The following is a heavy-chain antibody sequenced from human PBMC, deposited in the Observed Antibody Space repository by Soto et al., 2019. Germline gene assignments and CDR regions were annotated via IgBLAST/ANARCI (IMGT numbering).Heavy chain of an antibody. CDR1: GLTCSSYW. Sequence: LRLSWASSGLTCSSYWMSWVRQAPVNGREVVANIKQDGSQKYYVGSVKGRFHISRDNAKNSLYLQMNSLRAEDTAVYYCAREYYDSSGYYHDAFDIWGQGTMVTVSS. CDR3: AREYYDSSGYYHDAFDI. D-gene: IGHD3-22*01. J-gene: IGHJ3*02. V-gene: IGHV3-7*01. CDR2: IKQDGSQK.